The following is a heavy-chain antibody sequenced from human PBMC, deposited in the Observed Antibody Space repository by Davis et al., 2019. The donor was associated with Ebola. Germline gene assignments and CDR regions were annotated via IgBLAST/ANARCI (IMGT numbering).Heavy chain of an antibody. V-gene: IGHV3-23*01. CDR1: GFTITTYA. J-gene: IGHJ5*02. CDR3: FNPYTEYRNPGNWIDP. Sequence: GGSLRLSCVVSGFTITTYAMSWVRQAPGKGLEWVSGISGNGRSTYYADSVKGRFTISRDNSKHTLYLQMNSLRAEDTAAYYCFNPYTEYRNPGNWIDPWGQGTMVTVAS. D-gene: IGHD1-14*01. CDR2: ISGNGRST.